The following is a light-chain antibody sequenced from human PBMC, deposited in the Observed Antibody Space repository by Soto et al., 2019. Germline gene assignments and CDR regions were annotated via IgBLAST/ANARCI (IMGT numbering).Light chain of an antibody. Sequence: QSVMTQPPSVSAAPGQRVTISCSGSSSNIVGNSVSWYQQLPGTAPKLLIYDDDKQPSGIPDRFSGSKSGTSATLGITGFQTVDEAAHYCGSWDSSLSAYVFGTGTKLTVL. CDR3: GSWDSSLSAYV. J-gene: IGLJ1*01. CDR2: DDD. CDR1: SSNIVGNS. V-gene: IGLV1-51*01.